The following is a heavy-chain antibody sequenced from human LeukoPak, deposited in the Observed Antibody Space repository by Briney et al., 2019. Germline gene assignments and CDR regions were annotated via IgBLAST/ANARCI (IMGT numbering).Heavy chain of an antibody. J-gene: IGHJ6*02. CDR1: GYTFTGYY. Sequence: GAPVKVSCKASGYTFTGYYMHWVRQAPGQGLEWMGWINPNSGGTNYAQKFQGRVTMTRDTSISTAYMELSRLRSDDTAVYYCARDAYCSGGSCSYYYGMDVWGQGTTVTVSS. CDR3: ARDAYCSGGSCSYYYGMDV. V-gene: IGHV1-2*02. CDR2: INPNSGGT. D-gene: IGHD2-15*01.